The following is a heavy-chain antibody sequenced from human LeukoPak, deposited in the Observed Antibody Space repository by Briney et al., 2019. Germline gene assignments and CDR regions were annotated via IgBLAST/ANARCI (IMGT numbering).Heavy chain of an antibody. J-gene: IGHJ4*02. CDR2: IYYSGST. CDR3: ARSMGAPVPIDY. D-gene: IGHD1-26*01. CDR1: GGSISSYY. V-gene: IGHV4-59*01. Sequence: SETLSLTCTVSGGSISSYYWSWIRQPPGKGLEWIGYIYYSGSTNYNPSLKSRVTISVDTSKNQFSLKLSSVTAADMAVYYCARSMGAPVPIDYWGQGTLVTVSS.